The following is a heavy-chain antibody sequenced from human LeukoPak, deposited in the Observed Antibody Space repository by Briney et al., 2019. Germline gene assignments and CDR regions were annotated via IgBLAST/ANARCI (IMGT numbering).Heavy chain of an antibody. D-gene: IGHD3-16*01. CDR3: AKDLGALTYGEGF. J-gene: IGHJ4*02. Sequence: VGSLRLSCAASRFTLSSYVMSWVRPAPGKGLEWVSAISGSGGSTYYADSVRGRFTISRVNSKNTLSLQMNSLRVEDTALYYCAKDLGALTYGEGFWGQGTLVTVSS. CDR1: RFTLSSYV. CDR2: ISGSGGST. V-gene: IGHV3-23*01.